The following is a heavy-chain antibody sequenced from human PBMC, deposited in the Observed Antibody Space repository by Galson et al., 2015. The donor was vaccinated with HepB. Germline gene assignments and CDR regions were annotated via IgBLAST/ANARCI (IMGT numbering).Heavy chain of an antibody. CDR2: ISISGTYI. V-gene: IGHV3-21*01. D-gene: IGHD5-12*01. CDR1: GFTFSSYG. CDR3: ARASGYDLGGYFDL. Sequence: SLRLSCAASGFTFSSYGMNWVRQAPGKGLEWVSVISISGTYIYYADSVKGRFTISRDNAQNSLDLQMSSLRAEDTAVYYCARASGYDLGGYFDLWGRGTRVTVSS. J-gene: IGHJ2*01.